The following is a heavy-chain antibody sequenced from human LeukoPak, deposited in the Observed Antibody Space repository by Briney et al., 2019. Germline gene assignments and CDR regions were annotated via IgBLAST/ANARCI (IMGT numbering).Heavy chain of an antibody. CDR2: VQPDGSAK. Sequence: GGSLRLSCAASGFTFRSNWMNWVRQAPGKGLGWVAHVQPDGSAKIYADSVKGRFTISRDNAKDSVYLQMNSLRVEDTAVYYCARDFFGWSSLGHWGQGTLVTVSS. V-gene: IGHV3-7*01. CDR3: ARDFFGWSSLGH. J-gene: IGHJ1*01. CDR1: GFTFRSNW. D-gene: IGHD6-19*01.